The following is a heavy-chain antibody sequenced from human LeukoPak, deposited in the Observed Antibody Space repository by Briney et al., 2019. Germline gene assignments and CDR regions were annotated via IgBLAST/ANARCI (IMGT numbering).Heavy chain of an antibody. J-gene: IGHJ6*03. Sequence: GGSLRLSCAASGFTFSSYTMNWVRQAPGKGLEWVSSISSSSSYIYYADSVKGRFTISRDNAKNSLYLHMNSLRAEDTAVYYCARDRGNQRGYYYYYMDVWGKGTTVTVSS. V-gene: IGHV3-21*01. D-gene: IGHD1-14*01. CDR2: ISSSSSYI. CDR1: GFTFSSYT. CDR3: ARDRGNQRGYYYYYMDV.